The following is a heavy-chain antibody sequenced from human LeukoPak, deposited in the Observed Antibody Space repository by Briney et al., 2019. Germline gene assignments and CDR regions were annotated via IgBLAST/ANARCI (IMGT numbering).Heavy chain of an antibody. Sequence: LETLSLTCTVSGGSISSSSYYWGWIRQPPGTGLEWIGSIYHSGSTYYNPSLKSRVTISVDTSKNQFSLKLSSVTAADTAVYYCAQGTRSYFDYWGQGTLVTVSS. CDR2: IYHSGST. J-gene: IGHJ4*02. CDR3: AQGTRSYFDY. V-gene: IGHV4-39*07. D-gene: IGHD3-10*01. CDR1: GGSISSSSYY.